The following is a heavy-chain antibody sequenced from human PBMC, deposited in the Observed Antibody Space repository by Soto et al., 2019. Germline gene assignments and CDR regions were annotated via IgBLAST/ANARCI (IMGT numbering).Heavy chain of an antibody. Sequence: PSETLSLTCTVSGGSISSGDYYWSWIRQPPGKGLEWIGYIYYSGSTYYNPSLKSRVTISVDTSKNQFSLKLSSVTAADTAVYYCAIAPIAAAVYYFDYWGQGTLVTVSS. CDR2: IYYSGST. D-gene: IGHD6-13*01. CDR1: GGSISSGDYY. CDR3: AIAPIAAAVYYFDY. J-gene: IGHJ4*02. V-gene: IGHV4-30-4*01.